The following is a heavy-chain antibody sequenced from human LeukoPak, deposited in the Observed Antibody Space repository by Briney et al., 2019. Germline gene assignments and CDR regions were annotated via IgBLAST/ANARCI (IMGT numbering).Heavy chain of an antibody. CDR1: GYTFTTHG. V-gene: IGHV1-18*01. CDR3: ARDRNIVVVPAALYYYYYGMDV. CDR2: ISPYNGKT. Sequence: ASVKVSCKASGYTFTTHGISWVRQAPGQGLEWVGWISPYNGKTNYAQKLQGRVTMTTDTSTSAAYMQLRSLRSDDTAVYYCARDRNIVVVPAALYYYYYGMDVWGQGTTVTVSS. D-gene: IGHD2-2*01. J-gene: IGHJ6*02.